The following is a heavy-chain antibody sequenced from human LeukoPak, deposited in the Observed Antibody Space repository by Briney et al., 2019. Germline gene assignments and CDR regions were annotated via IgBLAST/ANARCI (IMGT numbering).Heavy chain of an antibody. J-gene: IGHJ4*02. CDR1: GFTFSSYA. CDR2: IWHDGSNK. V-gene: IGHV3-33*08. Sequence: GSLRLSCAASGFTFSSYAMHWVRQAPGKGLEWVAVIWHDGSNKYYAESVKGRFTISRDTSKNTLYLEMNSLRAEDTAMYYCARDLTLEYYFDSWGQGTLVTVSS. CDR3: ARDLTLEYYFDS. D-gene: IGHD2-21*02.